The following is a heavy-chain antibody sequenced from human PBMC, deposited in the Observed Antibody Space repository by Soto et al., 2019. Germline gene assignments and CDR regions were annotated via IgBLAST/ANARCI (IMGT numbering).Heavy chain of an antibody. CDR2: IYHSGST. Sequence: SETLSLTCAVSGGSISSGGYSWSWIRQPPGKGLEWIGYIYHSGSTYYNPSLKSRVTISVDTSKNQFSLKLSSVTAADTAVYYCASLVYYDILTGYYYYYGMDVWGQGTTVTVSS. D-gene: IGHD3-9*01. CDR3: ASLVYYDILTGYYYYYGMDV. V-gene: IGHV4-30-2*01. CDR1: GGSISSGGYS. J-gene: IGHJ6*02.